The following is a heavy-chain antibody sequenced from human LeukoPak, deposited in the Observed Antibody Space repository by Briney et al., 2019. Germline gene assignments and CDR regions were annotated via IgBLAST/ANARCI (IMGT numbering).Heavy chain of an antibody. J-gene: IGHJ6*03. CDR2: IYHSGST. CDR3: VRSPYYYYHMDV. CDR1: GYSITSGYY. V-gene: IGHV4-38-2*01. Sequence: SETLSLTCAVAGYSITSGYYWGWIRQPPGKGLEWIGTIYHSGSTYYNPSLKSRVIVSVDTSKNQFSLKLSSVTAADTAVYYCVRSPYYYYHMDVWGKGTSVTVSS.